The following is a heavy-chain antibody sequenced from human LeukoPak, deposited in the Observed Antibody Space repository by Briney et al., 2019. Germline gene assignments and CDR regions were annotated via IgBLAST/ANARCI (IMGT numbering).Heavy chain of an antibody. D-gene: IGHD6-13*01. CDR2: IKQDGSEK. CDR1: GFTFSSYW. V-gene: IGHV3-7*04. CDR3: ARASLYSSSWPFDY. Sequence: PGGSLRLSCAASGFTFSSYWMSWVRQAPGKGLEWVANIKQDGSEKYYVDSVKGRFTISRDNAKNSLYLQMNSLRAEDTAVYYCARASLYSSSWPFDYWGQGTLVTVSS. J-gene: IGHJ4*02.